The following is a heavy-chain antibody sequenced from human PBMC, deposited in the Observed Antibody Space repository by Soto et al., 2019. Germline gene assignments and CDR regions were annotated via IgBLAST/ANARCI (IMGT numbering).Heavy chain of an antibody. CDR1: GQSFSGHS. CDR2: INESGST. V-gene: IGHV4-34*01. D-gene: IGHD1-1*01. CDR3: ARGSGIVALPGELEDVKYDY. Sequence: QVQLQQWGAGLVKPSETLSLSCAVYGQSFSGHSWAWIRQPPGKGLEWIGEINESGSTYYNPSLKSRVTISTDTPKNQFSLKLSCVSAADTAAYFCARGSGIVALPGELEDVKYDYWGQGTLVNVSS. J-gene: IGHJ4*02.